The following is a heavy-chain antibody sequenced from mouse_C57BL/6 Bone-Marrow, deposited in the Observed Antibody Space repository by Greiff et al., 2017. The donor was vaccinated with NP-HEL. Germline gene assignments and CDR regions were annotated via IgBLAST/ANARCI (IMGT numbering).Heavy chain of an antibody. CDR2: INSDGSST. V-gene: IGHV5-16*01. J-gene: IGHJ4*01. Sequence: EVMLVESEGGLVQPGSSMKLSCTASGFTFSDYYMAWVRQVPEKGLEWVANINSDGSSTYYLDSLKSRFIISRDNAKNILYLQMSSLKSEDTATYYCARDGEIYYGNDGYAMDYWGQGTSVTVSS. CDR3: ARDGEIYYGNDGYAMDY. D-gene: IGHD2-2*01. CDR1: GFTFSDYY.